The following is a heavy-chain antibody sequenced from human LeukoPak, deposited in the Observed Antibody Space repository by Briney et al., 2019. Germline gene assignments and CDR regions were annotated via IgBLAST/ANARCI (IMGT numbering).Heavy chain of an antibody. J-gene: IGHJ3*02. CDR3: ARTPLRWYYYDSSGHDAFDI. CDR2: INPSGGST. V-gene: IGHV1-46*01. CDR1: GYTFTSYY. Sequence: ASVKVSCKASGYTFTSYYMHWVRQAPGQGLEWMGIINPSGGSTSYAQKFQGRVTMTRDMSTSTVYMELSSLRSEDTAVYYCARTPLRWYYYDSSGHDAFDIWGQGTMVTVSS. D-gene: IGHD3-22*01.